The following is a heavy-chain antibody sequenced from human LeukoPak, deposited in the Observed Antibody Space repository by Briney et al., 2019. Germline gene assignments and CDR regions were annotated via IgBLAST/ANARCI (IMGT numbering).Heavy chain of an antibody. CDR2: ISGSGGST. Sequence: PGGSLRLSCAASGFTFSSYTMSWVRQAPGKGLEWVSAISGSGGSTYYADSVRGRFTISRDNSKNTLYLQMNSLRAEDTAVYYCAKDGEVYAIGTFDYWGQGTLVTVSS. CDR3: AKDGEVYAIGTFDY. CDR1: GFTFSSYT. D-gene: IGHD2-8*01. J-gene: IGHJ4*02. V-gene: IGHV3-23*01.